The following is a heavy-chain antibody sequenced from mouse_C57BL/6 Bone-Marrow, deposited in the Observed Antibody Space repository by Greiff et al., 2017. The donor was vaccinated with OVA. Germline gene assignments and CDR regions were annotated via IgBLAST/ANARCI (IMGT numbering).Heavy chain of an antibody. V-gene: IGHV2-2*01. J-gene: IGHJ3*01. CDR3: ARLYYGYEGFAY. CDR1: GFSLTSYG. D-gene: IGHD2-2*01. CDR2: IWSGGST. Sequence: QVQLQQSGPGLVQPSQSLSITCTVSGFSLTSYGVHWVRQSPGKGLEWLGVIWSGGSTDYNAAFISRLSISKDNSTSQVFFKMNSLQADDTAIYYCARLYYGYEGFAYWGQGTLVTVSA.